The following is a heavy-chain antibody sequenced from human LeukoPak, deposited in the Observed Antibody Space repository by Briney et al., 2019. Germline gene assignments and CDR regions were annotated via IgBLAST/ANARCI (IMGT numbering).Heavy chain of an antibody. CDR2: INPSDGST. V-gene: IGHV1-46*01. D-gene: IGHD6-6*01. Sequence: ASVKVSCKASGYTFTSYYMHWVRQAPGQGLEWMGIINPSDGSTSYAQKFQGRVTMTRDTSTSTVYMELSSLRSEDTAVYYCARGEQLARRGYYFDYWGQGTLVTVSS. J-gene: IGHJ4*02. CDR1: GYTFTSYY. CDR3: ARGEQLARRGYYFDY.